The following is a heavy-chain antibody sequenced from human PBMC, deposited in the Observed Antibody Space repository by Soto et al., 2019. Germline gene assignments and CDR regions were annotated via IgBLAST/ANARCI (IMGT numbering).Heavy chain of an antibody. V-gene: IGHV3-15*07. CDR2: IKSKTDGGTT. CDR3: TTDDYDFWSGYYPGYYYYGMDV. D-gene: IGHD3-3*01. Sequence: GGSLRLSCAASGFTFSNALMNWVRQAPGKGLEWVGGIKSKTDGGTTDYAAPVKARFTISRDDSKNTLYLQMNSLKTEDTAVYYCTTDDYDFWSGYYPGYYYYGMDVWGQGTTVTVSS. J-gene: IGHJ6*02. CDR1: GFTFSNAL.